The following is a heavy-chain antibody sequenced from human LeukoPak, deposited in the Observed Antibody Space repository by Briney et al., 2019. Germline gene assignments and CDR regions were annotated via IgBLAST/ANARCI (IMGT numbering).Heavy chain of an antibody. CDR2: IRYDGSNK. V-gene: IGHV3-30*02. D-gene: IGHD4-11*01. CDR3: AKPSLVFSNPNIDY. J-gene: IGHJ4*02. CDR1: GFTFSSYA. Sequence: GGSLRLSCAASGFTFSSYAMHWVRQAPGKGLEWVAFIRYDGSNKYYADSVKGRFTISRDNSKNTLYLQMNSLRAEDTAVYYCAKPSLVFSNPNIDYWGQGTLVTVSS.